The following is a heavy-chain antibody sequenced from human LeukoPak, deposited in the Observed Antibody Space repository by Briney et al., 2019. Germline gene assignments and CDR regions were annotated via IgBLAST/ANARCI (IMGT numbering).Heavy chain of an antibody. D-gene: IGHD3-10*01. CDR2: VYNSGTT. Sequence: SETLSLTCTVSGGSMSSYYWSWIRQPPGKGLEWIGYVYNSGTTNYNPSLKSRATISVDTSNNQFSLRLSSVTAADTAVYYCARGVGMVRTFGPWGQGTLVTLSS. CDR3: ARGVGMVRTFGP. V-gene: IGHV4-59*01. CDR1: GGSMSSYY. J-gene: IGHJ5*02.